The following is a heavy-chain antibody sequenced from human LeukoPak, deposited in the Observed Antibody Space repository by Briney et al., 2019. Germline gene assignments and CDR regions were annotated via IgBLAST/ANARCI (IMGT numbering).Heavy chain of an antibody. D-gene: IGHD1-26*01. J-gene: IGHJ4*02. V-gene: IGHV4-59*01. CDR2: IYYSGST. CDR3: ARGIGWGLLTFDY. Sequence: SSETLSLTCTVSGGSISSYYWSWIRQPPGKGLEWIGYIYYSGSTNYNPSLKSRVTISVDTSKNQFSLKLSSVTAADTAVYYCARGIGWGLLTFDYWGQGTLVTVSS. CDR1: GGSISSYY.